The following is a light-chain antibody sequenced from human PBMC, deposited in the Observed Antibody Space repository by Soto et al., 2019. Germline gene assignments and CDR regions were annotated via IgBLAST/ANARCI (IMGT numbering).Light chain of an antibody. V-gene: IGKV1-39*01. J-gene: IGKJ2*01. CDR1: QSISSY. Sequence: DIQMTQSPSSLSAAVGDRVTITCRASQSISSYLNWYQQKPGKAPKLLSYAASSLQSGVPSKFSGRGSGTDFTLTISSLQPEDFATYYCQQSDSTLYPFGQGTKLEIK. CDR3: QQSDSTLYP. CDR2: AAS.